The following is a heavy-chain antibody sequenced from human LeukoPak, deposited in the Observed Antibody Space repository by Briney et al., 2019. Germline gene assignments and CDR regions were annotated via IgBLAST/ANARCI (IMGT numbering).Heavy chain of an antibody. V-gene: IGHV4-59*01. D-gene: IGHD4-23*01. J-gene: IGHJ4*02. CDR1: GGSISSYY. Sequence: TSETLSLTCTVSGGSISSYYWSWIRQPPGKGLEWIGYIYYSGSTNYNPSLKSRVTISVDTSKNQFSLKLSSVTAADTAAYYCAATGGNSFPIDYWGQGTLVTVSS. CDR2: IYYSGST. CDR3: AATGGNSFPIDY.